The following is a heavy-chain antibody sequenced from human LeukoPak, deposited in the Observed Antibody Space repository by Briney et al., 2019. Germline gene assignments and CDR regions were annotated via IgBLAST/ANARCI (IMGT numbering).Heavy chain of an antibody. CDR2: IIPIFGTA. CDR3: ARGVVVVVAATLLRDSGMDV. Sequence: GASVKVSCKASGGTFSSYAISWVRQAPGQGLEWMGGIIPIFGTANYAQKFQGRVTITADESTSTAYMELSSLRSEDTAVYYCARGVVVVVAATLLRDSGMDVWGQGTTVTVSS. D-gene: IGHD2-15*01. V-gene: IGHV1-69*13. CDR1: GGTFSSYA. J-gene: IGHJ6*02.